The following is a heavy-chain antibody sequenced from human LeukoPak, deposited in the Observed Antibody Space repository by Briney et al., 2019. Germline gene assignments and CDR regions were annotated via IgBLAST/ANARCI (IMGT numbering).Heavy chain of an antibody. Sequence: TGGSLRLPCAASGFTFSSYAMNWVRQAPGKGLEWVSSISSSSSYIYYADSVKGRFTISRDNAKNSLYLQMNSLRAEDTAVYYCARTPGEGSQDNFDYWGQGTLVTVSS. CDR2: ISSSSSYI. CDR3: ARTPGEGSQDNFDY. D-gene: IGHD2-21*01. J-gene: IGHJ4*02. CDR1: GFTFSSYA. V-gene: IGHV3-21*01.